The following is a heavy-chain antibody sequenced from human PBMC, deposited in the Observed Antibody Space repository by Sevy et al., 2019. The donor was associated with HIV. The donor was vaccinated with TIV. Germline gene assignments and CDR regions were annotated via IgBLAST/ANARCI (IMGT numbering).Heavy chain of an antibody. Sequence: GGSLRLSCAASGFTFSSYAMHWVRQAPGKGLEWVAVISYDGSNKYYADSVKGRFTISRDNSKNTLYLQMNSLRAEDTAVYYCARDPANGNYEDYYYYGMDVWGQGTTVTVSS. CDR3: ARDPANGNYEDYYYYGMDV. D-gene: IGHD1-7*01. CDR1: GFTFSSYA. CDR2: ISYDGSNK. V-gene: IGHV3-30*04. J-gene: IGHJ6*02.